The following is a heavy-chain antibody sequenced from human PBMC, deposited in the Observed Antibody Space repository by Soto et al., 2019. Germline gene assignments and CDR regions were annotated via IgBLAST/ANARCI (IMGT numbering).Heavy chain of an antibody. J-gene: IGHJ3*02. CDR2: IYHSGST. CDR3: ARAGYGGNGGDAFDI. CDR1: GGSISSGGYS. D-gene: IGHD4-17*01. Sequence: QLQLQESGSGLVKPSQTLSLTCAVSGGSISSGGYSWSWIRQPPGKGLEWIGYIYHSGSTYYNPSLKSRVTISVDRSKNQFSRKLSSVTAADTAVYYCARAGYGGNGGDAFDIWGQGTMVTVSS. V-gene: IGHV4-30-2*01.